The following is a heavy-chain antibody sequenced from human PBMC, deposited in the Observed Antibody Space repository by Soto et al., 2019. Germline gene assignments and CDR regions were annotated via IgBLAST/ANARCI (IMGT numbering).Heavy chain of an antibody. J-gene: IGHJ4*02. CDR1: GGTFSSYT. CDR2: IIPILGIA. Sequence: QVQLVQSGAEVKKPGSSVKVSCKASGGTFSSYTISWVRQAPGQGLEWMGRIIPILGIANYAQKFQGRVTITADKSTSTAYMELSSLRSEDTAVYYCARGPSVVRIDYYFDYWGQGTLVTVSS. V-gene: IGHV1-69*02. D-gene: IGHD3-22*01. CDR3: ARGPSVVRIDYYFDY.